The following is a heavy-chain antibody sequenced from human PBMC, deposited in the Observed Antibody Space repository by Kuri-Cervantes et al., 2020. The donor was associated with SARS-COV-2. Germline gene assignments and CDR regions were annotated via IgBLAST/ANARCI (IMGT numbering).Heavy chain of an antibody. J-gene: IGHJ4*02. Sequence: GESLKISCAASGFTFSTYAMHWVRQAPGKGLEWVAIISYDGRDKYYADSVKGRFTISRDNSKNTLYLQMNSLRAEDTAVYYCVRDGDHWNFDYWGQGTLVTVSS. CDR1: GFTFSTYA. CDR2: ISYDGRDK. CDR3: VRDGDHWNFDY. V-gene: IGHV3-30*04. D-gene: IGHD1-1*01.